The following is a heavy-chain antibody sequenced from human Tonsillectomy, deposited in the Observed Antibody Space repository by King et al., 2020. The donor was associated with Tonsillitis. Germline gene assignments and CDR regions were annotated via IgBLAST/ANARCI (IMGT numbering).Heavy chain of an antibody. J-gene: IGHJ4*02. CDR1: GFTFSNYW. CDR2: IKHDGSET. V-gene: IGHV3-7*01. D-gene: IGHD1-26*01. Sequence: VQLVESGGGLVQPGGSLRLSCSASGFTFSNYWMTWVRQAPGKGLEWVANIKHDGSETYSVDSVRGRFTISRDNAKNSLYLQMNSLRAEDTAVYYCARDTAWELRPLDYWGQGTLVTVSS. CDR3: ARDTAWELRPLDY.